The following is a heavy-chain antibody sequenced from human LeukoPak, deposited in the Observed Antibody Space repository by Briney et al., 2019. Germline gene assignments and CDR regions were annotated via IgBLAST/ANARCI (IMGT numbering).Heavy chain of an antibody. CDR3: AKRTSTGSTDLYYSYMDV. J-gene: IGHJ6*03. V-gene: IGHV3-30*02. D-gene: IGHD3-10*01. CDR2: IWHDVSDR. CDR1: GFSFSNYG. Sequence: GGSLRLSCAASGFSFSNYGMHWVRQAPGKGLEWVAYIWHDVSDRYYGDSVKGRFTISRDNSKNTLYLQTNSLRVEDTAVYYCAKRTSTGSTDLYYSYMDVWGKGTTVTVSS.